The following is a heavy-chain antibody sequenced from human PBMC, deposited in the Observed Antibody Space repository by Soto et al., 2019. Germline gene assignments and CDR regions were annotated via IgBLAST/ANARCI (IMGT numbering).Heavy chain of an antibody. CDR2: IYYSGST. Sequence: SETLSLTCTVSGGSISSYYWSWIRQPPGKGLEWIGYIYYSGSTNYNPSLKSRVTISVDTSKNQFSLKLSSVTAADTAVYYCARFSVGPSVAGGLGELFDAFDIWGQGTMVTVSS. J-gene: IGHJ3*02. CDR3: ARFSVGPSVAGGLGELFDAFDI. V-gene: IGHV4-59*08. D-gene: IGHD3-16*01. CDR1: GGSISSYY.